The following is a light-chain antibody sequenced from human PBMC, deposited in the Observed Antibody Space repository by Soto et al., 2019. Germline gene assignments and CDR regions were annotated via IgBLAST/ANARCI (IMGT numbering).Light chain of an antibody. CDR2: GNS. V-gene: IGLV1-40*01. CDR3: QSYDSSLSATGRVV. CDR1: SSNIGAGYD. Sequence: QSVLTQPPSVSGAPGQRVTISCTGSSSNIGAGYDVHWYQQLPGTAPKLLIYGNSNRPSGVPDRFSGSKSGTSASLAITGLQAADEADYYCQSYDSSLSATGRVVFGGGTQLTVL. J-gene: IGLJ2*01.